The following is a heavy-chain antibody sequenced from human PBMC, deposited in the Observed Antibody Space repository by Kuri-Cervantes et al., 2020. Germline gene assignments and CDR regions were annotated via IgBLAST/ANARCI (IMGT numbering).Heavy chain of an antibody. CDR3: APDYYDSSGSLDY. CDR1: GFTFSSYS. J-gene: IGHJ4*02. V-gene: IGHV3-48*04. CDR2: ISSSSSTI. Sequence: GGSLRLSCAASGFTFSSYSMNWVRQAPGKGLEWVSYISSSSSTIYYADSVKGRFTISRDNAKNSLYLQMNSLRAEDTALYYCAPDYYDSSGSLDYWGQGTLVTDSS. D-gene: IGHD3-22*01.